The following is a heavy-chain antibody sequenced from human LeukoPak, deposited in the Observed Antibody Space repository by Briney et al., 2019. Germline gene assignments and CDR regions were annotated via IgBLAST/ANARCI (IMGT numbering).Heavy chain of an antibody. CDR3: ARLDYDYVWGSYRLDRYYYYYMDV. J-gene: IGHJ6*03. CDR2: IIPIFGTA. V-gene: IGHV1-69*05. D-gene: IGHD3-16*02. Sequence: SVKVSCKASGGTFSSYAISWVRQAPGQGLEWMGGIIPIFGTANYAQKLQGRVTMTTDTSTSTAYMELRGLRSDDTAVYYCARLDYDYVWGSYRLDRYYYYYMDVWGKGTTVTVSS. CDR1: GGTFSSYA.